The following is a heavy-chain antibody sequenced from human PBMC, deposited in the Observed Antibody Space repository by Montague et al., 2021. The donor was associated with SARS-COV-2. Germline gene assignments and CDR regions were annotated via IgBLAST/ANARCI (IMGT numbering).Heavy chain of an antibody. V-gene: IGHV4-31*03. J-gene: IGHJ4*02. CDR2: ISYSGST. CDR1: GDSITSGGYF. CDR3: AASGRRGYSNPFHH. Sequence: TLSLTCTVSGDSITSGGYFWNWIRQHPGKGLEYIGAISYSGSTYYKPSLTSRVSISMDTSKNAFSLSLHSVTAADTAGYFCAASGRRGYSNPFHHCGRGSLVTDSS. D-gene: IGHD4-11*01.